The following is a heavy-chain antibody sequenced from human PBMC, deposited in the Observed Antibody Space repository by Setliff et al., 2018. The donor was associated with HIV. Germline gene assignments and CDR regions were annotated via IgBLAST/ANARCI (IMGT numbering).Heavy chain of an antibody. CDR1: GGSISSGSYY. J-gene: IGHJ6*03. V-gene: IGHV4-61*09. CDR2: IYTTGST. D-gene: IGHD6-6*01. CDR3: ARRTAPPSGFYSHYYLDV. Sequence: PSETLSLTCTVSGGSISSGSYYWSWIRQPAGKGLEWIGHIYTTGSTNYNPSLKSRVTISVDTSNNQFSLKVSSVTAADTAVYYCARRTAPPSGFYSHYYLDVWGKGTTVTVSS.